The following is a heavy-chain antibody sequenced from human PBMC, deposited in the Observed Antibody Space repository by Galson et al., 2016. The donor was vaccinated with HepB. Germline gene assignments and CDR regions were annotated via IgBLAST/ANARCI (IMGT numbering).Heavy chain of an antibody. J-gene: IGHJ4*02. CDR2: IDSDGLNT. CDR1: GFTSSDFW. Sequence: SLRLSCAASGFTSSDFWIHWVRQVPGKGLVWVSRIDSDGLNTNYADSVKGRFTISRDNAKNTVYLQMNSLRVEDTAVYYCAIDINWVSFDFWGQGTLVTVSS. CDR3: AIDINWVSFDF. V-gene: IGHV3-74*01. D-gene: IGHD7-27*01.